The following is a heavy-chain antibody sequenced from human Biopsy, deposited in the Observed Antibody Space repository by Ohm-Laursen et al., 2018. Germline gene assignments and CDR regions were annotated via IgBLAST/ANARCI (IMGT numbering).Heavy chain of an antibody. Sequence: GSSVKVSCKASGATFSNYAINWPRQAPGQGLEWMGGINPMFGTAKYAQRFQGRVTITADKSTSTADMELSSLRSDDTAVYYCARSFGVVINFEHNWFDPWGQETLVTVSS. CDR1: GATFSNYA. CDR2: INPMFGTA. J-gene: IGHJ5*02. D-gene: IGHD3-3*01. CDR3: ARSFGVVINFEHNWFDP. V-gene: IGHV1-69*06.